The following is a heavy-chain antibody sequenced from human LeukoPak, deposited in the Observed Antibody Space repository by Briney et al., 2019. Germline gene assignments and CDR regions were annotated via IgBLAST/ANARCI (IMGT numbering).Heavy chain of an antibody. Sequence: ASVKVSCKASGGTFSSYAISWVRQAPGQGLEWMGRIIPILGIANYAQKFQGRVTITADKSTSTAYMELSSLRSEDTAVYYCATNPYGSGSYYYYYGKDVWGQGTTVTVSS. CDR1: GGTFSSYA. D-gene: IGHD3-10*01. V-gene: IGHV1-69*04. CDR3: ATNPYGSGSYYYYYGKDV. J-gene: IGHJ6*02. CDR2: IIPILGIA.